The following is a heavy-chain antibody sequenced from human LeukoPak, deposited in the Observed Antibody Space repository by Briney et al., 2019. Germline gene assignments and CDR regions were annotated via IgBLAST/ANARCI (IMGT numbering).Heavy chain of an antibody. D-gene: IGHD6-19*01. CDR1: GFTFNSYA. CDR2: ISGSGGST. J-gene: IGHJ3*02. Sequence: GGSLRLSCAASGFTFNSYAMNWVRQAPGKGLEWVSTISGSGGSTYYADSVKGRFTISRDNSKNTLYLQMNSLRAEDTAVYYCARGRVGQWLVDAFDIWGQGTMVTVSS. CDR3: ARGRVGQWLVDAFDI. V-gene: IGHV3-23*01.